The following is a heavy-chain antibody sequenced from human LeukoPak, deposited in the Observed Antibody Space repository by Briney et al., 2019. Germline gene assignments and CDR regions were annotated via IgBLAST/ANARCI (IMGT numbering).Heavy chain of an antibody. CDR3: ARLWKDYYDSSGQDAFDI. CDR1: GGSISGYY. CDR2: IYYRGDT. J-gene: IGHJ3*02. Sequence: SETLSLTCTVSGGSISGYYWSWIRQPPGKGLEWIGYIYYRGDTSYNPSLKSRVTISVDTSKNQFSLKLSSVTAADTAVYYCARLWKDYYDSSGQDAFDIWGQGTMVTVSS. V-gene: IGHV4-59*01. D-gene: IGHD3-22*01.